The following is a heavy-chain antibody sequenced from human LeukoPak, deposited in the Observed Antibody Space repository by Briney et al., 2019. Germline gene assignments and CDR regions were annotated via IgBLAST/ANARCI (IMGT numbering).Heavy chain of an antibody. V-gene: IGHV4-34*01. CDR2: TNHSGST. CDR3: ARVSYCSSTSCPTYYMDV. J-gene: IGHJ6*03. D-gene: IGHD2-2*01. CDR1: GGSFSGYY. Sequence: SETLSLTCAVYGGSFSGYYWSWIRQPPGKGLEWIGETNHSGSTNYNPSLKSRVTISVDTSKNQFSRKLSSVTAADTAVYYCARVSYCSSTSCPTYYMDVWGKGITVTVSS.